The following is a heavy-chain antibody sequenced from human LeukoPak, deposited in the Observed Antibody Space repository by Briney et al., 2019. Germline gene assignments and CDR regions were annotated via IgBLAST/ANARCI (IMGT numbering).Heavy chain of an antibody. J-gene: IGHJ6*02. V-gene: IGHV1-2*02. Sequence: GASVKVSCKASGYTFTSYYMHWVRQAPGQGLEWMGWINPNSGGTNYAQKFQGRVTMTRDTSISTAYMELSRLRSDDTAVYYCARASHYNYYDSKAPWYYYGMDVWGQGTTVTVSS. CDR1: GYTFTSYY. CDR3: ARASHYNYYDSKAPWYYYGMDV. D-gene: IGHD3-22*01. CDR2: INPNSGGT.